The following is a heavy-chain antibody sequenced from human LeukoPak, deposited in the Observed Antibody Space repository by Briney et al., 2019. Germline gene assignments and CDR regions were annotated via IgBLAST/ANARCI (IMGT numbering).Heavy chain of an antibody. V-gene: IGHV3-23*01. CDR1: GFTFSSYA. CDR3: AKLNSGGSCYSCAFDY. J-gene: IGHJ4*02. D-gene: IGHD2-15*01. Sequence: SGXXXXLSCAASGFTFSSYAMSWVRQAPGKGLEWVSAISGSGGSTYYADSVKGRFTIYRENCKNTVYMQMNSLRAEDTAVYYCAKLNSGGSCYSCAFDYWGQGTLVTVSS. CDR2: ISGSGGST.